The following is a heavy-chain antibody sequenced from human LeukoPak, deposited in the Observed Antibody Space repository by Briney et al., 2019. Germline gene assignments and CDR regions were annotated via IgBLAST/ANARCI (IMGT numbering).Heavy chain of an antibody. CDR1: GFTFSSYS. CDR3: ARDPRIGDSSGYFY. J-gene: IGHJ4*02. Sequence: PGGSLRLSCAASGFTFSSYSMNWVRQAPGKGLEWVSSISSSSSYIYYADSVKGRFTISRDNAKSSLYLQMNSLRAEDTAVYYCARDPRIGDSSGYFYWGQGTLVTVSS. D-gene: IGHD3-22*01. CDR2: ISSSSSYI. V-gene: IGHV3-21*01.